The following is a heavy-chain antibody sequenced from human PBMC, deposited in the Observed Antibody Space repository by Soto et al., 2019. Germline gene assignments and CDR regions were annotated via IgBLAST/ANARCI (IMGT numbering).Heavy chain of an antibody. CDR2: VFYSGHT. D-gene: IGHD5-12*01. V-gene: IGHV4-39*01. CDR3: ATPRPPPSGAIDY. J-gene: IGHJ4*02. CDR1: GGSVSSGIHY. Sequence: SETLSLTCTVSGGSVSSGIHYWGWIRQPPGKGLEWIGSVFYSGHTYYNPSLKSRVTISVDTSKNQFSLKLTSVTAADTAVYYRATPRPPPSGAIDYWGQGTLVTVSS.